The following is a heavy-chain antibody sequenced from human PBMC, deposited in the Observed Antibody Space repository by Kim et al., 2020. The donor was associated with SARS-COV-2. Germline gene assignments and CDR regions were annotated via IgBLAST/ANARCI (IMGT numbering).Heavy chain of an antibody. CDR1: TFTFRNYG. D-gene: IGHD4-4*01. Sequence: GGSLRLSCGASTFTFRNYGMHWVRQAPGKGLEWVAFMSYDGSSKYYGDSVKGRFTISRDNSKNTLYLVMNSLRPEDTAVYHCAKVRQVYYSNAFYDMDVWGQGTAVTVS. J-gene: IGHJ6*02. CDR2: MSYDGSSK. V-gene: IGHV3-30*18. CDR3: AKVRQVYYSNAFYDMDV.